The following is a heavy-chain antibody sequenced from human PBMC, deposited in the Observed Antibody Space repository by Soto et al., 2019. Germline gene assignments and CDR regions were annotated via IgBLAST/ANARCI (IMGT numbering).Heavy chain of an antibody. V-gene: IGHV3-21*01. J-gene: IGHJ6*02. Sequence: EVQLVESGVGLVKPGGSLRLSCAASGFTFSSYSMNWVRQAPGKGLDWVSSISSSSSYIYYADSVKGRFTISRDNAKNPLYLTMNSLRAEDTAVYYCARDVSIVATNSYGMEVWGQGTKVNVSS. CDR2: ISSSSSYI. CDR1: GFTFSSYS. CDR3: ARDVSIVATNSYGMEV. D-gene: IGHD5-12*01.